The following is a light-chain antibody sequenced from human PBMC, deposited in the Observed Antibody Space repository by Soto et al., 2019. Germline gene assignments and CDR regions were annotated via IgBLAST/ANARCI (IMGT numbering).Light chain of an antibody. Sequence: IHITHSLYCLCASFGHRVTLTGRASQSISSYLNWYQQKPGKAPKLLIYAASSLQSGVPSRFSGSGSGTDFTLTISSLQPEDFATYYCLQDYSFPRTFGGGTKV. J-gene: IGKJ4*01. CDR2: AAS. CDR1: QSISSY. V-gene: IGKV1-39*01. CDR3: LQDYSFPRT.